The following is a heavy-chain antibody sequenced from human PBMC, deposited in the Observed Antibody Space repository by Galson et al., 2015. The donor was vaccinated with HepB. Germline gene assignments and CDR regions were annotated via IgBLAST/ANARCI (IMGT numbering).Heavy chain of an antibody. J-gene: IGHJ4*02. D-gene: IGHD3-9*01. Sequence: SVKVSCKASGYTFNSYGMSWVRQAPGQGLEWMGWISAYNGNTNYAQKLQGRVTMTTDTSTSTAYMELRSLRSDDTAVYYCARFGRVFDWLPEDYWGQGTLFTVSS. CDR3: ARFGRVFDWLPEDY. CDR2: ISAYNGNT. V-gene: IGHV1-18*01. CDR1: GYTFNSYG.